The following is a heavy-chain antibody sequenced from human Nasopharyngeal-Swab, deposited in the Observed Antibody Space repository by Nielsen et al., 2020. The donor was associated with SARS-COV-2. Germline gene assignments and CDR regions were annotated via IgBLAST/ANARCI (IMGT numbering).Heavy chain of an antibody. J-gene: IGHJ5*02. V-gene: IGHV2-5*02. Sequence: SGPTLVKPTHTLTLTCTFSGFSLSTSGVGVGWIRQPPGKALEWLALIYWDDDKRYSPSLKSRLTITKDTSKNQVVLTMTNMDPVDTATYYCAHRGIAVASGWFDPWGQGTLVTVSS. CDR3: AHRGIAVASGWFDP. CDR2: IYWDDDK. D-gene: IGHD6-19*01. CDR1: GFSLSTSGVG.